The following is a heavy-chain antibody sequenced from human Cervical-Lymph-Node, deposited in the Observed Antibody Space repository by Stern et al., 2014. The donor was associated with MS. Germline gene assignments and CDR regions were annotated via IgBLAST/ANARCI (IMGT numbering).Heavy chain of an antibody. V-gene: IGHV2-70*04. CDR2: IDWNDKL. CDR1: GFSLVTSGVR. Sequence: QVTLKESGPALVKPTQTLTLTCTFSGFSLVTSGVRVSWIRQPPGKALEWLARIDWNDKLFYNTSLMTRLTISKDTSKNQVVLTMTNVDPVDTATYYCARMMGSGYRHYFDYWGQGTPVTVS. J-gene: IGHJ4*02. D-gene: IGHD3-3*01. CDR3: ARMMGSGYRHYFDY.